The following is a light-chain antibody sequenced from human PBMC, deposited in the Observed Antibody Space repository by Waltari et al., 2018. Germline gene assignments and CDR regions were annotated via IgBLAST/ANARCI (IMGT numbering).Light chain of an antibody. Sequence: QSVLTQPPSTSGTPGQTVTISCSGSTSNIGTNTVTWYQLLPGTAPKTVIFANYHRPSGVPDRFSAAKSGTSASLVISGLRSEDEADYFCATWDDSLSGRVVGGGTKVTVL. V-gene: IGLV1-44*01. CDR2: ANY. J-gene: IGLJ3*02. CDR1: TSNIGTNT. CDR3: ATWDDSLSGRV.